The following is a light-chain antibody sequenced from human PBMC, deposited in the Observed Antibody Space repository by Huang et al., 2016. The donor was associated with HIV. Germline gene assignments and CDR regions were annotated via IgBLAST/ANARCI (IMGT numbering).Light chain of an antibody. J-gene: IGKJ1*01. V-gene: IGKV1-NL1*01. CDR3: QQYYSSPPT. Sequence: DIQMTQSPSSLSASVGDRVTITCRASQGISNSLAWYQQKPGKAPKLLLYSTSSLESGVPSRFIGSGSGTVYTLTISRLQPEDFAVYHCQQYYSSPPTFGQGTKVEIK. CDR2: STS. CDR1: QGISNS.